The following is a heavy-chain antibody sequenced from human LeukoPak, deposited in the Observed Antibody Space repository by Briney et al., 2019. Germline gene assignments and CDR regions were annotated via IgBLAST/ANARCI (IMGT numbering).Heavy chain of an antibody. CDR3: ARGPLAARPFDPTLRGMTW. CDR1: GGSFSGYY. V-gene: IGHV4-34*01. CDR2: INHSGST. Sequence: SETLSLTCAVYGGSFSGYYWSWIRQPPGKGLEWIGEINHSGSTNYNPSLKSRVTISVDTSKNQFSLKLSSVIAADTAVYYCARGPLAARPFDPTLRGMTWWGQGTLVTVSS. J-gene: IGHJ4*02. D-gene: IGHD6-6*01.